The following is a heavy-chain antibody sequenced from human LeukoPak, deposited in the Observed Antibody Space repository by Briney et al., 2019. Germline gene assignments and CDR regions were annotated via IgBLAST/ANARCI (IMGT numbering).Heavy chain of an antibody. J-gene: IGHJ4*02. Sequence: GGSLRLSCAASGFTFSDYYMSWIRQAPGKGLEWVSYISSSSSYTNYADSVKGRFTISRDNAKNSLYLQMNSLRAEDTAVYYCAGWSYGSGEDYWGQGTLVTASS. V-gene: IGHV3-11*06. CDR1: GFTFSDYY. CDR3: AGWSYGSGEDY. D-gene: IGHD3-10*01. CDR2: ISSSSSYT.